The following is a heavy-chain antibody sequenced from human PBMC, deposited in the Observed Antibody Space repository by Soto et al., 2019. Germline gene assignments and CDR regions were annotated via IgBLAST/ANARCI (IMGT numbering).Heavy chain of an antibody. CDR3: AKDELYCSGGSCPNWFDP. Sequence: QVQLVESGGGVVQPGRSLRLSCAASGFTFSSYGMHWVRQAPGKGLEWVAVISYDGSNEYYADSVKGRFTISRDNSKNTLYLQMNSLRAEDTAVYYCAKDELYCSGGSCPNWFDPWGQGTLVTVSS. D-gene: IGHD2-15*01. V-gene: IGHV3-30*18. J-gene: IGHJ5*02. CDR1: GFTFSSYG. CDR2: ISYDGSNE.